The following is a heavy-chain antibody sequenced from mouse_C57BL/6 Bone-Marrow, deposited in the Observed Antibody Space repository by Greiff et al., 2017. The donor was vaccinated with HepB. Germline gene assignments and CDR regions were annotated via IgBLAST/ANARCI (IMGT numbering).Heavy chain of an antibody. J-gene: IGHJ2*01. CDR2: IDPSDSYT. CDR1: GYTFTSYW. V-gene: IGHV1-50*01. D-gene: IGHD2-4*01. Sequence: VQLQQPGAELVKPGASVKLSCKASGYTFTSYWMQWVKQRPGQGLEWIGEIDPSDSYTNYNQKFKGQATVTVDTSSSTAYMQLSSLTSADSAVYYCASGITTDVDYWGQGTTLTVSS. CDR3: ASGITTDVDY.